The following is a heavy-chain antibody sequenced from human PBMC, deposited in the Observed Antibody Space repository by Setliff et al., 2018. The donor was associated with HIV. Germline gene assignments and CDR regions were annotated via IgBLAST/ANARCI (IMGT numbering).Heavy chain of an antibody. Sequence: PSETLSLTCTVSGDSIDDSYWSWIRQPPGQGLEWIGYIFSNVTTNYSPSLKSRVTMSIDRSKSQFLLNLTSVNASDTAIYYCARRRLSKGGAFDYWGQGALVTVSS. D-gene: IGHD2-21*02. J-gene: IGHJ4*02. V-gene: IGHV4-4*09. CDR3: ARRRLSKGGAFDY. CDR2: IFSNVTT. CDR1: GDSIDDSY.